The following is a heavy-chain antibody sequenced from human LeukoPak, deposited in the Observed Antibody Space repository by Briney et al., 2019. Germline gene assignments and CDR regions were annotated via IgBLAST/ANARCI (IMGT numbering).Heavy chain of an antibody. CDR1: GGSISSSSYY. CDR3: ARGRWLQFSFDY. D-gene: IGHD5-24*01. Sequence: SETLSLTCTVSGGSISSSSYYWGWIRQPPGKGLEWIGSIYYSGSTYYNPSLKSRVTISVDTSKNQFSLKLSSVTAADTAVYYCARGRWLQFSFDYWGQGTLVTASS. J-gene: IGHJ4*02. V-gene: IGHV4-39*07. CDR2: IYYSGST.